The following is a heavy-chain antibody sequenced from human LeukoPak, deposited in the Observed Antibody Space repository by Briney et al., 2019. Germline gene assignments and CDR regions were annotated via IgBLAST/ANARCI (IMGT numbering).Heavy chain of an antibody. Sequence: ASVKVSCKASGGTFSSYAISWVRQAPGQGLEWMGRIIPILGIANYAQKFQGRVTITADESTSTAYMELSSLRSEDTAVYYCARALYDYVWGSYRSGLDYWGQGTLVTVSS. CDR3: ARALYDYVWGSYRSGLDY. CDR1: GGTFSSYA. D-gene: IGHD3-16*02. J-gene: IGHJ4*02. V-gene: IGHV1-69*04. CDR2: IIPILGIA.